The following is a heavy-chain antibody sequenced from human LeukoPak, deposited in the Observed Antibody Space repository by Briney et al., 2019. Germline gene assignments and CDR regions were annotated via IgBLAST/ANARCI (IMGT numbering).Heavy chain of an antibody. CDR1: GFSFSSYY. CDR3: VAYNWNYPDY. Sequence: GGSLRLSCAASGFSFSSYYMYWVRQAPEKGLVWVSRIKTDGSRTAYADSMQGRFTISRDNAKNTLFLQMNSLRAEDTAVYYCVAYNWNYPDYWGQGTLVTVSS. J-gene: IGHJ4*02. D-gene: IGHD1-20*01. V-gene: IGHV3-74*01. CDR2: IKTDGSRT.